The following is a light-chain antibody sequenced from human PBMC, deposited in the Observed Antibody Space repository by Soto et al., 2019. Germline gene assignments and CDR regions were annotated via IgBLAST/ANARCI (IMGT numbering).Light chain of an antibody. Sequence: DIQMTQSPSTLSASVGDRVTITCRASQSVSDWLAWYQQKPGKAPKLLIYDVSSLESGVPSRFSGSGSGTEFTPTISSLQPDDFATYYCQQYNSFWTFGQGTKVDI. CDR2: DVS. J-gene: IGKJ1*01. CDR3: QQYNSFWT. V-gene: IGKV1-5*01. CDR1: QSVSDW.